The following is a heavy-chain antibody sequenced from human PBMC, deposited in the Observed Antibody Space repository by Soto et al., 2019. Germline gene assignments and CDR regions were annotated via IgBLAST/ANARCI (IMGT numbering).Heavy chain of an antibody. D-gene: IGHD6-13*01. J-gene: IGHJ4*02. CDR3: ARDRGEQQPAY. CDR2: ISSSGSNI. V-gene: IGHV3-48*03. CDR1: GFNFRSYE. Sequence: EVQLVESGGGLVHPGGSRRLSFAASGFNFRSYEMNWVRQAPGKGLECVSYISSSGSNIYHADSVKGRFTISIDNAKNSLYLQRHSLRAEDTAVYYCARDRGEQQPAYWGQGTLVTVSS.